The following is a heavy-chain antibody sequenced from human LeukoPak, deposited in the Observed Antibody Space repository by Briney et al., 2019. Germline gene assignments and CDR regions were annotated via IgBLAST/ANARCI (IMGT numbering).Heavy chain of an antibody. CDR1: GFTFSSYW. V-gene: IGHV3-7*01. D-gene: IGHD3-22*01. CDR3: ARDRALYDSRRGYYYTEDDY. J-gene: IGHJ4*02. Sequence: GGSLRLSCAASGFTFSSYWMSWVRQAPGKGLEWMANINQDESEKYFVDSVKGRFTISRDNAKSSLYLQMNSLRADDTAVYYCARDRALYDSRRGYYYTEDDYWGQGTLVTVSS. CDR2: INQDESEK.